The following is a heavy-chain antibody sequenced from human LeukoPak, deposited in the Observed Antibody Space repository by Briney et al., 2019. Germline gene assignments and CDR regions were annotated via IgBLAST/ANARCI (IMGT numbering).Heavy chain of an antibody. CDR2: INPNSGGT. V-gene: IGHV1-2*02. D-gene: IGHD6-6*01. CDR3: AREKRHTSSSFDY. Sequence: GASVKVSCKASGYTFTGYYMHWVRQAPGQGLEWMGWINPNSGGTNYAQKFRGRVTITADKSTSTAYMELSSLRSEDTAVYYCAREKRHTSSSFDYWGQGTLVTVSS. J-gene: IGHJ4*02. CDR1: GYTFTGYY.